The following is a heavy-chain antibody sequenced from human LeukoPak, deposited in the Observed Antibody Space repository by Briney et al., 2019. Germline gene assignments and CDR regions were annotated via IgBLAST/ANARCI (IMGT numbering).Heavy chain of an antibody. CDR3: ARGQQCLDPARHGFDY. Sequence: ASVKVSCKASGYIFTSYGISWVRQVPGQGLEWMGWISAYNGNTNYAQKFQGRVTITTDKSTNTAYRELKSLRSYDTAGYYCARGQQCLDPARHGFDYWGQGTLVSVSS. J-gene: IGHJ4*02. CDR2: ISAYNGNT. D-gene: IGHD6-19*01. V-gene: IGHV1-18*01. CDR1: GYIFTSYG.